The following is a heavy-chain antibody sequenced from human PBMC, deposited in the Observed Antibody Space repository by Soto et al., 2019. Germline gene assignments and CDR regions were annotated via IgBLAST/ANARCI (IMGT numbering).Heavy chain of an antibody. CDR2: INPDSGGT. J-gene: IGHJ4*02. Sequence: QVQLVQAEGEVKKSGASVKVSCKASGYTFTDYYMHWVRQAPGQGLEWLGRINPDSGGTEYAQKFQGRATMTRDSPINTVYMELSRLRSDDTAVYYCARDSRYCGGDCFDCWGQGTLVTVSS. CDR1: GYTFTDYY. D-gene: IGHD2-21*01. V-gene: IGHV1-2*02. CDR3: ARDSRYCGGDCFDC.